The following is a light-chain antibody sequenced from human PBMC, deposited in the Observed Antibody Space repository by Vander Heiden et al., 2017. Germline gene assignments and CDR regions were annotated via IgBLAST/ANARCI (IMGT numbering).Light chain of an antibody. Sequence: EIVLTLSPGTLSLSPGERATLSCRASQSVTSNYLAWHQQKPGQAPRLLIYDASRRANGIPDRFSGSGSGTDFTLTISRLEPEDFAVYYCQQYATSPTFGQGTRLEIK. V-gene: IGKV3-20*01. CDR1: QSVTSNY. CDR3: QQYATSPT. CDR2: DAS. J-gene: IGKJ5*01.